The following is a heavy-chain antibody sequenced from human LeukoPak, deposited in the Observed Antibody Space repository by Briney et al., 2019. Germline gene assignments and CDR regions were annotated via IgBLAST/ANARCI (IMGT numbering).Heavy chain of an antibody. J-gene: IGHJ4*02. CDR3: AKDSGSYSFGS. V-gene: IGHV3-30*18. D-gene: IGHD1-26*01. Sequence: GRSLRLSCAASGFTFSSYGMHWVRQAPGKGLEWVAVISYDGSNKYYADSVKGRFTISRDNSKSTLYLPTNRLPAEEMAVYYCAKDSGSYSFGSSGAGTPVTVSS. CDR1: GFTFSSYG. CDR2: ISYDGSNK.